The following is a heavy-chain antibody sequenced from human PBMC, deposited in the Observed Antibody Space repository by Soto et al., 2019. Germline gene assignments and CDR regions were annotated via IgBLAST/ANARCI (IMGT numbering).Heavy chain of an antibody. Sequence: QVQLQESGPGLVKPSETLSLTCTVSGGSVSSGSYYWSWIRQPPGKGLQYIGYTSYSGGTNINPSRNSRVTVSVDAYNNQFSLRLTSVTAADTAVYYCARETQNWNYGMDVWGQGTTVTVSS. CDR3: ARETQNWNYGMDV. CDR1: GGSVSSGSYY. CDR2: TSYSGGT. D-gene: IGHD1-1*01. J-gene: IGHJ6*02. V-gene: IGHV4-61*01.